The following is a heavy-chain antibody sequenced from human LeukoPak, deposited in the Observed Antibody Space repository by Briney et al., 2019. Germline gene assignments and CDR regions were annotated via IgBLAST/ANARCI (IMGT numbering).Heavy chain of an antibody. J-gene: IGHJ4*02. Sequence: GGSLRLSCAASGFTFSSYDMNWVRQAPGKGLEWVSYISSSGSTIYYVDSVKGRLTISRDNAKNSLYLQMSGLRAEDTAVYYCARVSSGSYYILDYWGQGTLVTVSS. CDR1: GFTFSSYD. CDR2: ISSSGSTI. V-gene: IGHV3-48*03. CDR3: ARVSSGSYYILDY. D-gene: IGHD1-26*01.